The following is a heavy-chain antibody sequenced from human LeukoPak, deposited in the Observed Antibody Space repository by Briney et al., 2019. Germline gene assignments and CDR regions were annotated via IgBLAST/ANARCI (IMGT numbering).Heavy chain of an antibody. D-gene: IGHD3-10*01. CDR3: TRDGLLWFGESSDY. V-gene: IGHV3-49*04. Sequence: PGRSLRLSCTASGFTFGDYAMSWVRQAPGKGLEWVGFIRSKAYGGTTEYAASVKGRFTISRDDSESIAYLQMNSLKTEDTAVYYCTRDGLLWFGESSDYWGQGTLVTVSS. J-gene: IGHJ4*02. CDR1: GFTFGDYA. CDR2: IRSKAYGGTT.